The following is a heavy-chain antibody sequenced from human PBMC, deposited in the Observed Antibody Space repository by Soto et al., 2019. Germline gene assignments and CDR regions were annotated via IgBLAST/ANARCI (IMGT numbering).Heavy chain of an antibody. V-gene: IGHV3-23*01. D-gene: IGHD7-27*01. Sequence: GGSLRVSCVAAGFTFSTYGMNWVRPAPGKGLEWVSTISGSGGGKYYADSVNGRFTISGDNSKNTLFLQMNSLRAEDTALYYCARNWGIFDYWGQGTLVTVSS. CDR2: ISGSGGGK. J-gene: IGHJ4*02. CDR1: GFTFSTYG. CDR3: ARNWGIFDY.